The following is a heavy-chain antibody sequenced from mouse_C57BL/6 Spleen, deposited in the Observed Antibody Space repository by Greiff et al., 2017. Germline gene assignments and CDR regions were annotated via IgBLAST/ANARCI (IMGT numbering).Heavy chain of an antibody. CDR2: ISYDGSN. CDR1: GYSITSGYY. V-gene: IGHV3-6*01. D-gene: IGHD1-1*01. CDR3: ASGYGSSFPFDY. J-gene: IGHJ2*01. Sequence: EVKLQESGPGLVKPSQSLSLTCSVTGYSITSGYYWNWIRQFPGNKLEWMGYISYDGSNNYNPSLKNRISITRDTSKNQFFLKLNSVTTEDTATYYCASGYGSSFPFDYWGQGTTLTVSS.